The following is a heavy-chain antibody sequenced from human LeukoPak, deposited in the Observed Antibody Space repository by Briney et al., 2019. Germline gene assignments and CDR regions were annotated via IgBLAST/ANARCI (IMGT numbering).Heavy chain of an antibody. CDR1: GGSISSYY. CDR2: IYYSGNT. CDR3: ARCSSTSCPWV. Sequence: PSETLSLTCTVSGGSISSYYWSWIRQPPGKGLEWIGYIYYSGNTNYNPSLKSRVTISVDTSKNQFSLKLSSVTAADTAVYYCARCSSTSCPWVWGQGTLVTVSS. D-gene: IGHD2-2*01. V-gene: IGHV4-59*08. J-gene: IGHJ4*02.